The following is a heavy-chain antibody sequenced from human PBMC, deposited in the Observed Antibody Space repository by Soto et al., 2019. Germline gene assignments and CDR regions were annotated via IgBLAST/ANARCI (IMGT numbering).Heavy chain of an antibody. CDR3: TRVLGYTFEPGKSRYSAMDV. D-gene: IGHD5-18*01. V-gene: IGHV1-69*01. CDR2: LIPVFGSP. J-gene: IGHJ6*02. Sequence: QVQLVQSGAEVKKPGSSVTVSCKTSGGTFSKDAINWVRQAPGQGLEWMGLLIPVFGSPIYAQKFQGRIRITGDESTSTAFMDLSSLRSEDTAVDYCTRVLGYTFEPGKSRYSAMDVWGQGTTVSVSS. CDR1: GGTFSKDA.